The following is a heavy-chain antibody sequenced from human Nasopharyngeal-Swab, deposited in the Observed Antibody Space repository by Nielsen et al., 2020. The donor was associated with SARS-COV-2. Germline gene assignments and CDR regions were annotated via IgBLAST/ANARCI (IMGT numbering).Heavy chain of an antibody. J-gene: IGHJ4*02. V-gene: IGHV3-23*01. CDR3: GKGAGWFGELPGDY. CDR1: GFTFSSYA. Sequence: GGSLRLSCAASGFTFSSYAMSWVRQAQGKGLQWVSAISGSGGSTYYADSVKGRFTISRENSKNTLYLQMNSLRAEDTAVYYCGKGAGWFGELPGDYWGQGTLVTVSS. CDR2: ISGSGGST. D-gene: IGHD3-10*01.